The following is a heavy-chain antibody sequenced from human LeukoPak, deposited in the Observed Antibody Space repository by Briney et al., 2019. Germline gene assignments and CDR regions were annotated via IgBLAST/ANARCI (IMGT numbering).Heavy chain of an antibody. CDR1: GYTFGSYY. J-gene: IGHJ3*02. V-gene: IGHV1-46*01. Sequence: ASVKVSCKASGYTFGSYYMHWVRQAPGQGLEWMGFINPSGGTTSYAQKFQGRVTMTRDTSTSTVYMELSSLRSEDTAVYYCARTHRDSSAYPYDAFHIWGQGTMVTVSS. CDR2: INPSGGTT. CDR3: ARTHRDSSAYPYDAFHI. D-gene: IGHD3-22*01.